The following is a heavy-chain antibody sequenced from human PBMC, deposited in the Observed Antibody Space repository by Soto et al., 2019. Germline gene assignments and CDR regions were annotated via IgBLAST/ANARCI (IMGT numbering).Heavy chain of an antibody. Sequence: QVQLQQWGAGLLKPSETLSLTCGVSGGSFSGSYWNWIRQPPGKGLEWIGEIILTGSASYSPSLRSRVTISIDTSRNQFSLNVDSVTAADTAVYYCARYRAVNGAFDYWGQGSLVTVSP. D-gene: IGHD1-26*01. CDR1: GGSFSGSY. CDR2: IILTGSA. J-gene: IGHJ4*02. V-gene: IGHV4-34*12. CDR3: ARYRAVNGAFDY.